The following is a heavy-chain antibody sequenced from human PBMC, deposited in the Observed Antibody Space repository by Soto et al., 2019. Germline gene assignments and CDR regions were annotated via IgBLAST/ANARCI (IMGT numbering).Heavy chain of an antibody. CDR2: ISGSGGST. CDR1: GFTFSSYA. D-gene: IGHD2-2*02. J-gene: IGHJ6*02. CDR3: AKQRYCSSTSCYKGYHYYYGMDV. Sequence: EVQLLESGGGLVQPGGSLRLSCAASGFTFSSYAMSWVRQAPGKGLEWVSAISGSGGSTYYADSVKGRFTISRDNSKNTLYLQMNSLRAEDTAVYYCAKQRYCSSTSCYKGYHYYYGMDVWGQGTTVTVSS. V-gene: IGHV3-23*01.